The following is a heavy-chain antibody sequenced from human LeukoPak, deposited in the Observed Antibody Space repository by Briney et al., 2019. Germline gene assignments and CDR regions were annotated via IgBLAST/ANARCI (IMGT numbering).Heavy chain of an antibody. Sequence: PGGSLRLSCAASGFTFSSYGMHWVRQAPGKGLEWVAVIWYDGSNKYYADSVKGRFTISRDNSKNTLYLQMNSLRAEDTAVYYCARGSLTGDRYYYYGMDVWGQGTTVTVSS. J-gene: IGHJ6*02. V-gene: IGHV3-33*01. CDR2: IWYDGSNK. D-gene: IGHD7-27*01. CDR3: ARGSLTGDRYYYYGMDV. CDR1: GFTFSSYG.